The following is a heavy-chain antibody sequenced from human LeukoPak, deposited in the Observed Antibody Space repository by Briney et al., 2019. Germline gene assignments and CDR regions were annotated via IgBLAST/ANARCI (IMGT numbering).Heavy chain of an antibody. V-gene: IGHV4-34*01. CDR1: GGSFSGYY. CDR2: INHSGST. J-gene: IGHJ4*02. D-gene: IGHD3-3*01. Sequence: SQTLSLTCAVYGGSFSGYYWSWIRQPPGKGLEWIGEINHSGSTNYNPFLKSRVTISVDTSKNQFSLKLSSVTAADTAVYYCARVGVKLRFLEWYTHYYFDYWGQGTLVTVSS. CDR3: ARVGVKLRFLEWYTHYYFDY.